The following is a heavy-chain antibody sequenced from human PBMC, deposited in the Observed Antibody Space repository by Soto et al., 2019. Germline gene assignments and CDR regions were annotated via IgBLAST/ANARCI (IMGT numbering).Heavy chain of an antibody. CDR3: ARLGYGSYYFDY. Sequence: PSETLSLTCTVSGGSINSYYWSWIRQPPGKGLEWIGYIHSSGSANYNPSLKSRVTMSVDTSKNQFSLEVHSVTAADTAVYYCARLGYGSYYFDYWGQGTLVTVSS. D-gene: IGHD3-10*01. J-gene: IGHJ4*02. CDR1: GGSINSYY. CDR2: IHSSGSA. V-gene: IGHV4-59*08.